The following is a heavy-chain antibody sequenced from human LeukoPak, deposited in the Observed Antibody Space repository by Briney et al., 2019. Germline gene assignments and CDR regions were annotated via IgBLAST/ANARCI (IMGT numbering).Heavy chain of an antibody. V-gene: IGHV4-59*08. CDR1: GGSISSYY. CDR3: ARRFPNYGRGPNYWYFDL. Sequence: SETLSLTCTVSGGSISSYYWSWIRQPPGKGLEWIGYIYCSGSTNYNPSLKSRVTISVDTSKNQFSLKLSSVTAADTAMYYCARRFPNYGRGPNYWYFDLWGRGTLVTVSS. J-gene: IGHJ2*01. CDR2: IYCSGST. D-gene: IGHD1-7*01.